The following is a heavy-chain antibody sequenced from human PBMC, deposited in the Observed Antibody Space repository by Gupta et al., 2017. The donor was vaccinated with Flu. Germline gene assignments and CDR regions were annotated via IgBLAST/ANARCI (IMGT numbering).Heavy chain of an antibody. CDR2: IYYSGST. CDR1: GGSISSYY. V-gene: IGHV4-59*01. Sequence: QVQLQESGPGLVKPSETLSLTCTVSGGSISSYYWSWIRQPPGKGLEWIGYIYYSGSTNYNPSLKSRVTISVDTSKNRFSLKLSSVTAADTAVYYCARVGSYSGGVYYYYYGMDVWGQGTTVTVSS. D-gene: IGHD1-26*01. CDR3: ARVGSYSGGVYYYYYGMDV. J-gene: IGHJ6*02.